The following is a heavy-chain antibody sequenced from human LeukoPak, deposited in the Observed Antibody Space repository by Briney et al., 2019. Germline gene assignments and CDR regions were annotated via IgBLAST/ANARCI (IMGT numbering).Heavy chain of an antibody. CDR1: GFTFSSHW. CDR3: ARHYGP. D-gene: IGHD3-10*01. Sequence: GSLRLSCAASGFTFSSHWMNWVRQPPGKGLEWIGSIYDSGSTYYNPSLKSRVTISVDTSKNQFSLKLNSVTAADTAVYYCARHYGPWGQGTLVTVSS. J-gene: IGHJ5*02. V-gene: IGHV4-39*01. CDR2: IYDSGST.